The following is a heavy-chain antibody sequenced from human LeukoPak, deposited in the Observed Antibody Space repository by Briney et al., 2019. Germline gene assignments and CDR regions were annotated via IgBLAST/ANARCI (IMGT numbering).Heavy chain of an antibody. CDR2: ISSTGGTI. CDR1: GFTFSSNS. V-gene: IGHV3-48*04. D-gene: IGHD1-1*01. CDR3: AASYWNRFDY. Sequence: GGSLRLSCAASGFTFSSNSMNWVRQAPGKGLEWVSYISSTGGTIYYADSMKGRFTISRDNAKNSLYLQMNSLRAEDTAVYYCAASYWNRFDYWGQGTLATVSS. J-gene: IGHJ4*02.